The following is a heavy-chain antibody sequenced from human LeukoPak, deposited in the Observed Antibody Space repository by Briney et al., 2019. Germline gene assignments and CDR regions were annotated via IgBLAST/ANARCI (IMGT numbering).Heavy chain of an antibody. CDR1: GYTFTSYG. CDR2: ISAYNGNT. CDR3: ARDVVVVPAAIEELDWFDP. D-gene: IGHD2-2*01. J-gene: IGHJ5*02. Sequence: GASVKVSCKASGYTFTSYGISWVRQAPGQGLEWMGWISAYNGNTNYAQKLQGRVTMTTDTSTSTAYMELRSLRSDGTAVYYCARDVVVVPAAIEELDWFDPWGQGTLVTVSS. V-gene: IGHV1-18*01.